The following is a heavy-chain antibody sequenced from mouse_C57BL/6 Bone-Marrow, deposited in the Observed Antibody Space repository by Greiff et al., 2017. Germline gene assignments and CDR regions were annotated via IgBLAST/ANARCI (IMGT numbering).Heavy chain of an antibody. Sequence: VQLQQSGAELVRPGTSVEMSCKASGYTFTNYWIGWAKQRPGHGLEWIGDIYPGGGYTNYNEKFKGKATLTADKSSSTAYMQFSSLTSEDSAIYYCARSAYYSSWFAYWGQGTLVTVSA. V-gene: IGHV1-63*01. CDR1: GYTFTNYW. CDR2: IYPGGGYT. CDR3: ARSAYYSSWFAY. D-gene: IGHD2-12*01. J-gene: IGHJ3*01.